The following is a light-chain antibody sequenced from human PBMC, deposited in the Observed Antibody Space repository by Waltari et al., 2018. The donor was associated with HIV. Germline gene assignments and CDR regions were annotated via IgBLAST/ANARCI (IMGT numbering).Light chain of an antibody. CDR2: GAS. CDR1: QRVGNN. V-gene: IGKV3-15*01. J-gene: IGKJ4*01. CDR3: QQYENWPPLT. Sequence: IVMTQSPSTLSVSPGERATLSCRASQRVGNNLAWYQQKPGQAPRLLIYGASTRATGIPARFSGSGSETEFTLTISSLQSEDFAVYYRQQYENWPPLTFGGGTKVEI.